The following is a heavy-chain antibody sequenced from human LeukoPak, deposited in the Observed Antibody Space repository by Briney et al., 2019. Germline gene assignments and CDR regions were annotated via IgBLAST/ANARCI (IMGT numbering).Heavy chain of an antibody. CDR3: ARGAPIRVAVAATFDP. CDR1: GYTFTIYA. D-gene: IGHD6-19*01. J-gene: IGHJ5*02. Sequence: ASVKVSCKASGYTFTIYAMHWVRQAPGQRLEWMGWIIAGNGNTKYSQKFQGRVTLTRDTSASTAYMELSSLRSEDTAMYYCARGAPIRVAVAATFDPWGQGTLVTVPS. CDR2: IIAGNGNT. V-gene: IGHV1-3*01.